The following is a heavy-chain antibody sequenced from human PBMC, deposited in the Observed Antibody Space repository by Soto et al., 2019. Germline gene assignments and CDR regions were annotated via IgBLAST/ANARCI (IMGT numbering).Heavy chain of an antibody. J-gene: IGHJ6*03. CDR1: GYTFTGYY. CDR2: INPNSGGT. Sequence: QVQLVQSGAEVKKPGASVKVSCKASGYTFTGYYMHWVRQAPGQGLEWMGWINPNSGGTNYAQKFQGWVTMTRDTSISTAYMELSRLRSDDTAVYYCARDRGYGLGADYYYYYMDVWGKGTTVTVSS. CDR3: ARDRGYGLGADYYYYYMDV. D-gene: IGHD3-10*01. V-gene: IGHV1-2*04.